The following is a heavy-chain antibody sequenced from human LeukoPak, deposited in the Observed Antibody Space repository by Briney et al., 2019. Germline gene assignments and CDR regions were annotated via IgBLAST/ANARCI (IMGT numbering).Heavy chain of an antibody. CDR3: ARVTFNYYYMDV. CDR1: GGSISSSS. D-gene: IGHD3-3*02. J-gene: IGHJ6*03. CDR2: ISSSSSYI. V-gene: IGHV3-21*01. Sequence: ETLSLTCTVSGGSISSSSYYWGWIRQPPGKGLEWVSSISSSSSYIYYADSVKGRFTISRDNAKNSLYLQMNSLRAEDTAVYYCARVTFNYYYMDVWGKGTTVTVSS.